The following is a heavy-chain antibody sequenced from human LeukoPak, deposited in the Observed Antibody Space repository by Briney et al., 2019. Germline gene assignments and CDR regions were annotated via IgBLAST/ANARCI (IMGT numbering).Heavy chain of an antibody. V-gene: IGHV3-11*01. CDR1: GLTFSDYY. J-gene: IGHJ6*02. CDR3: ARESAPHYGMDV. CDR2: ISSSGSTI. D-gene: IGHD3-3*01. Sequence: GGSLRLSCAVSGLTFSDYYMSWIRQAPGKGLEWVSYISSSGSTIYYADSVKGRFTISRDNAKNSLYLQMNSLRAEDTAVYYCARESAPHYGMDVWGQGTTVTVSS.